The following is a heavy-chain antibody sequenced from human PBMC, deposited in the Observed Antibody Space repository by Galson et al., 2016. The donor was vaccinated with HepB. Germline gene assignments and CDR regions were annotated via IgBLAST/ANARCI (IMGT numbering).Heavy chain of an antibody. CDR2: INGGNANT. J-gene: IGHJ5*02. CDR3: ARFSYASGRGWFDP. V-gene: IGHV1-3*01. CDR1: GYTFTNYD. Sequence: SVKVSCKASGYTFTNYDINWVRQAPGQRLEWMGWINGGNANTKYSQNFQGRVTITRDTSANTAYMELSSLRSEDTAIYSCARFSYASGRGWFDPWGQGTLVTVS. D-gene: IGHD3-10*01.